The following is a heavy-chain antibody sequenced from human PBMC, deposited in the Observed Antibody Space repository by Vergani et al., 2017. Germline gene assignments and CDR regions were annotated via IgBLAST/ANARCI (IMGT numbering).Heavy chain of an antibody. CDR2: TRNKANSYTT. J-gene: IGHJ3*02. CDR1: GFTFSDNY. CDR3: ARLGYCSSTTCRQAFDI. V-gene: IGHV3-72*01. Sequence: VQLVESGGGLVQPGGSLRLSCAASGFTFSDNYMDWVRQAPGKGLEWVGRTRNKANSYTTEYAASVKGRFTISRDDSKNSLYLQMNSLKIEDTAVYYCARLGYCSSTTCRQAFDIWGQGTMVTVSS. D-gene: IGHD2-2*01.